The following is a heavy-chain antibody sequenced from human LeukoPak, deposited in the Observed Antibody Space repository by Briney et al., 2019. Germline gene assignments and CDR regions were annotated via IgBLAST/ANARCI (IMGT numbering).Heavy chain of an antibody. Sequence: GSPRLSCAASGFTFSSHFMHLVRQTQGTGQVWVSSIKGDGTAPNYADSVKGRFTISRDNAKSTLYLQMSSLRVEDTAVYHCVRNFATGDWGQGTLVTVSS. V-gene: IGHV3-74*01. CDR3: VRNFATGD. CDR2: IKGDGTAP. J-gene: IGHJ4*02. D-gene: IGHD1-14*01. CDR1: GFTFSSHF.